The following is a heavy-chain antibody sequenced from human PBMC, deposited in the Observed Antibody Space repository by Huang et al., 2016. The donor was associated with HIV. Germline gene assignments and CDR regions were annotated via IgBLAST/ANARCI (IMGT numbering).Heavy chain of an antibody. V-gene: IGHV1-69*13. D-gene: IGHD1-20*01. CDR2: IIPIFGAA. CDR1: GGTFSRYG. CDR3: ARTANWKAEYFRF. Sequence: QVQLVQSGTEVKTPGSSVKVSCKASGGTFSRYGIRWVRQAPGQGIEWTGGIIPIFGAAKYAQKFQGRLTITADESTNTAYMELRSLRFDDTAVYYCARTANWKAEYFRFWGQGTLVTVAS. J-gene: IGHJ1*01.